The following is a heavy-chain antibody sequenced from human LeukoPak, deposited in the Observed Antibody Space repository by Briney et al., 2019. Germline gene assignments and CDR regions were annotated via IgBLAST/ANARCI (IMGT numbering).Heavy chain of an antibody. Sequence: PGGSLRLSCAASGFTFSSYDMHWVRQATGKSLEWVSGIGTAADTYYPGSVKGRFTISRDNSKNMLYLQMNSLRAEDTAVYYCARVLTGTTGGGVFDYWGQGTLVTVSS. D-gene: IGHD1-20*01. CDR2: IGTAADT. CDR1: GFTFSSYD. V-gene: IGHV3-13*01. J-gene: IGHJ4*02. CDR3: ARVLTGTTGGGVFDY.